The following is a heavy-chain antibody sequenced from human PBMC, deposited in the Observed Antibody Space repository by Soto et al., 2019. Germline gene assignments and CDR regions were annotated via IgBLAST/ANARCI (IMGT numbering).Heavy chain of an antibody. CDR2: ISYDGSNK. J-gene: IGHJ4*02. D-gene: IGHD2-21*02. V-gene: IGHV3-30*18. CDR3: AKDVGGTGGCDY. CDR1: GFTFSTYG. Sequence: QVRLVESGGGVVQPGRSLRLSCAASGFTFSTYGIHWVRQAPGKGLEWVAVISYDGSNKYYADSVKGRFAISRDNSKNTLYLQMNSLRAEDTAVYYCAKDVGGTGGCDYWGQGTLVTVSS.